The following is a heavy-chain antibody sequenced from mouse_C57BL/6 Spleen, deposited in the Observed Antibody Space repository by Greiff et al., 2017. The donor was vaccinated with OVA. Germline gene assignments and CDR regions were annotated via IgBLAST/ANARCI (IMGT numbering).Heavy chain of an antibody. CDR2: INPYNGGT. CDR3: ARHYYGNYEMDY. D-gene: IGHD2-1*01. V-gene: IGHV1-19*01. CDR1: GYTFTDYY. Sequence: VQLQQSGPVLVKPGASVKMSCKASGYTFTDYYMNWVKQSHGKSLEWIGDINPYNGGTSYNQKFKGKATLTVDKSSSTAYMELNSLTSEDSAVYYCARHYYGNYEMDYWGQGTSVTVSS. J-gene: IGHJ4*01.